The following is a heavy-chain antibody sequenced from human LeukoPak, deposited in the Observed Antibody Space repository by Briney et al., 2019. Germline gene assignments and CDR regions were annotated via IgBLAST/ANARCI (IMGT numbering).Heavy chain of an antibody. CDR1: GFTFSSYA. J-gene: IGHJ4*02. V-gene: IGHV3-23*01. CDR3: AKYGPQDSGSSHFDY. Sequence: GGALRLSCEASGFTFSSYAMSWVRQAPGKGLEWVSAIRDSGSSTHYADSVKGRFTTSRDNSKNTLFLQMNGLRAEDTAIYYCAKYGPQDSGSSHFDYWGQGTLVIVSS. CDR2: IRDSGSST. D-gene: IGHD1-26*01.